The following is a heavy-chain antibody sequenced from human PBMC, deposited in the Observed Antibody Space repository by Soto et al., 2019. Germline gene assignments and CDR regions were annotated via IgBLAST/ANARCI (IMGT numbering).Heavy chain of an antibody. D-gene: IGHD6-19*01. CDR3: GKGRYSSGWNYFDY. V-gene: IGHV3-23*01. Sequence: VQLLESGGGLVQPGGSLRLSCAASGFTFSSYAMSWVRQAPGKGLEWVSNISGGGGTTYYADSVKGRFTISRDNSKNTLYLQVNSLRAEDTAVYYCGKGRYSSGWNYFDYWGQGTLVTVSS. CDR2: ISGGGGTT. J-gene: IGHJ4*02. CDR1: GFTFSSYA.